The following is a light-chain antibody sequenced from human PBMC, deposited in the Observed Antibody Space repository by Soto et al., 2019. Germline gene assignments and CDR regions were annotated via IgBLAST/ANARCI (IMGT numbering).Light chain of an antibody. V-gene: IGLV2-14*01. CDR2: EVT. J-gene: IGLJ1*01. Sequence: QSALTQPASVSASLGQSITISCTGTSDDVGAFNYVSWYKQDPGKPPNLLIYEVTNRPSGVSSRFSGSKSGNTASLTISGLQAEDEADFFCTSFTMSDSFVFGTGTKVTVL. CDR3: TSFTMSDSFV. CDR1: SDDVGAFNY.